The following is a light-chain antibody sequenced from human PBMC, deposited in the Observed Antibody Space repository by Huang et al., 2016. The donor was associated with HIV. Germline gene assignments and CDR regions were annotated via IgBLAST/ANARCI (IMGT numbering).Light chain of an antibody. Sequence: DIQMTQSPSTLSASVGDRVTITCRASQSIRRYLAWYRQKPGKAPQLLISEASTLESGVSSSFSVSGSGTEFNLTISSLQPDDFATYYCQQCNSYSPTFGGGTRVEIK. V-gene: IGKV1-5*03. J-gene: IGKJ4*01. CDR1: QSIRRY. CDR2: EAS. CDR3: QQCNSYSPT.